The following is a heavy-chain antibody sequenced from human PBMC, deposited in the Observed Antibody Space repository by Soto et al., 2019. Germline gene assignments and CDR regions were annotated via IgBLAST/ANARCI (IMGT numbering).Heavy chain of an antibody. J-gene: IGHJ4*02. D-gene: IGHD3-9*01. V-gene: IGHV3-23*01. Sequence: VQLLESGGGLVQPGGSLRLSCAVSGFSFSNSAMTWVRQAPGKGLEWVSGISGSGDIPYNTDSVKGRFAISRDTSKNVVYLQMRSLRAEDTAVYYCAKVPQWVLRYHDWFFDYWGQGTLVTVSS. CDR2: ISGSGDIP. CDR1: GFSFSNSA. CDR3: AKVPQWVLRYHDWFFDY.